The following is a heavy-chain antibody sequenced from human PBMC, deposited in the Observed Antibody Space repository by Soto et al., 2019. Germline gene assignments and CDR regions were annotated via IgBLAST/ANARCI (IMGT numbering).Heavy chain of an antibody. CDR2: TYWDDDK. J-gene: IGHJ2*01. CDR1: GLSLSTSGVG. CDR3: VLTSTVTTLVKGSFGL. Sequence: QITLRESGPTLVKPTQTLTLTCTFSGLSLSTSGVGVSWFRQPPGKALEWLALTYWDDDKRYSPSLTSRLTFNNDTPKHQVVLTMNNMEPVDTATYFCVLTSTVTTLVKGSFGLLGRGTLVTLP. V-gene: IGHV2-5*02. D-gene: IGHD4-17*01.